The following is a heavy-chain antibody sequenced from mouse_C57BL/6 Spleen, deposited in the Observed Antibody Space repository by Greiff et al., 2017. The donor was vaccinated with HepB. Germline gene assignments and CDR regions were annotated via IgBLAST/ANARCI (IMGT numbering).Heavy chain of an antibody. J-gene: IGHJ4*01. CDR1: GFNIKDYY. CDR2: IDPEDGDT. V-gene: IGHV14-1*01. D-gene: IGHD1-1*01. CDR3: TTVVAPDAMDY. Sequence: EVQLQQSGAELVRPGASVKLSCTASGFNIKDYYMHWVKQRPEQGLEWIGRIDPEDGDTEYAPKFQGKATMTAYTSSNTAYLQLSSLTSEDTAVYYCTTVVAPDAMDYWGQGTSVTVSS.